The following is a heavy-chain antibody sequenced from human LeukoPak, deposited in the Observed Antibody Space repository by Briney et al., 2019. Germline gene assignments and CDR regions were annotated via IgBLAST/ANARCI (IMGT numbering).Heavy chain of an antibody. CDR1: GGTFSSYA. J-gene: IGHJ4*02. CDR3: ARDRGYSSSWYDPSYFDY. Sequence: SVKVSCKASGGTFSSYAISWVRQAPGQGLEWMGRIIPIFGTANYAQKFQGRVTITADKSTSTAYMELRSLRSEDTAVYYCARDRGYSSSWYDPSYFDYWGQGTLVTVSS. CDR2: IIPIFGTA. V-gene: IGHV1-69*06. D-gene: IGHD6-13*01.